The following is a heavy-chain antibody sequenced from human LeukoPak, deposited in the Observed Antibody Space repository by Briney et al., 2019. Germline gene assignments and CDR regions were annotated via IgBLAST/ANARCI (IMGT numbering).Heavy chain of an antibody. J-gene: IGHJ3*02. CDR2: ISYDGSNK. Sequence: GRSVRLSCGASGFPFSSYGMHWVRQAPGKGLEWVAVISYDGSNKYYADSVKGRFTISRDNSKNTLYLQMNSLRAEDTAVYYCAKGPVFGPDAFDIWGQGTMVTVSS. D-gene: IGHD3-3*01. CDR1: GFPFSSYG. V-gene: IGHV3-30*18. CDR3: AKGPVFGPDAFDI.